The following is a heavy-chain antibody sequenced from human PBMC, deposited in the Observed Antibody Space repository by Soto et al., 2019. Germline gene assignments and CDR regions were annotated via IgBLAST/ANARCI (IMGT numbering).Heavy chain of an antibody. CDR3: AKDSRSVGPEGFDY. Sequence: PGGSLRLSCAASGFTFDDYAMHWVRQAPGKGLEWVSGISWNSGSIGYADSVKGRFTISRDNAKNSLYLQMNSLRAEDTALYYCAKDSRSVGPEGFDYWGQGTLVTVSS. CDR2: ISWNSGSI. CDR1: GFTFDDYA. D-gene: IGHD2-15*01. V-gene: IGHV3-9*01. J-gene: IGHJ4*02.